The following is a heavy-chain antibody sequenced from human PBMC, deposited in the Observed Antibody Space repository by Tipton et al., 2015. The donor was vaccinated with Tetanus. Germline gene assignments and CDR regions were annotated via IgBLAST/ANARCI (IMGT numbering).Heavy chain of an antibody. D-gene: IGHD6-13*01. CDR1: GFTVSSNY. V-gene: IGHV3-53*01. CDR2: IYSGGST. Sequence: SLRLSCAASGFTVSSNYMSWVRQAPGKGLEWVSVIYSGGSTYYADSVKGRFTISRDNSKNTLYPQMNSLRAEDTAVYYCARDLKLGIAAAYWGQGTLVTVSS. J-gene: IGHJ4*02. CDR3: ARDLKLGIAAAY.